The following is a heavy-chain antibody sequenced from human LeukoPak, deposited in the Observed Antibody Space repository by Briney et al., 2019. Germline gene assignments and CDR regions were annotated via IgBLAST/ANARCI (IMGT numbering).Heavy chain of an antibody. D-gene: IGHD2-15*01. CDR2: INQDGTEK. Sequence: GESLRLSCAASGFTFTTYWMSWVRQLPGKGLEWVANINQDGTEKYYVDSVKGRFTISRDNAKNSLYLQMNSLRAEDTAVYYCARDRCSGGSCYSARGWFDPWGQGTLVTVSS. CDR1: GFTFTTYW. J-gene: IGHJ5*02. CDR3: ARDRCSGGSCYSARGWFDP. V-gene: IGHV3-7*01.